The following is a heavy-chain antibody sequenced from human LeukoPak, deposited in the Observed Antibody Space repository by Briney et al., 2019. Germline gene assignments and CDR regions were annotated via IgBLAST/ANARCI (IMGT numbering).Heavy chain of an antibody. CDR3: ARDLSGDGYTDH. V-gene: IGHV3-30*01. CDR2: ISYDGSNK. D-gene: IGHD5-24*01. Sequence: PGGSLRLSCAASGFTFSSYAVHWVRQAPGKGLEWVAVISYDGSNKYYADSVKGRFTISRDNSKNTLYLQMNSLRPEDTAVYYCARDLSGDGYTDHWVQGTLVTVSS. CDR1: GFTFSSYA. J-gene: IGHJ5*02.